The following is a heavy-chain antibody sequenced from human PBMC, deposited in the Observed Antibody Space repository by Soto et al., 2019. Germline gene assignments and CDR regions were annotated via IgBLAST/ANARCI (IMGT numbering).Heavy chain of an antibody. CDR3: AREHVVIEEINWFDP. CDR2: IFPADSDT. Sequence: VESLTLSCKVSGYNFDTSWIGWVRQMPGKGLEWVGIIFPADSDTRYSPSFQGQVTLSVDKSISTAFLQWSSLRASDTAIYYCAREHVVIEEINWFDPWGEGSQVTV. J-gene: IGHJ5*02. D-gene: IGHD2-21*01. CDR1: GYNFDTSW. V-gene: IGHV5-51*01.